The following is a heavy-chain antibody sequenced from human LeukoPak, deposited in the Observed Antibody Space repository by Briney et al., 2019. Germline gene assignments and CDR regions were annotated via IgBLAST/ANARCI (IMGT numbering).Heavy chain of an antibody. V-gene: IGHV3-30*18. CDR2: ISYDGSNK. J-gene: IGHJ6*02. CDR3: AKEFGGSYYYYGMDV. D-gene: IGHD1-26*01. CDR1: GFTFSSYG. Sequence: GGSLRLSCAASGFTFSSYGMHWVRQAPGKGLEWVAVISYDGSNKYYADSVKGRFTISRDNSKNTPYLQMNSLRAEDTAVYYCAKEFGGSYYYYGMDVWGQGTTVTVSS.